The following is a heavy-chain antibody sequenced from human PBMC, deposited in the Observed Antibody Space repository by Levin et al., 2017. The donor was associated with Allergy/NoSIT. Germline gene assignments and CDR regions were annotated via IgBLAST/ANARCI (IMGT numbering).Heavy chain of an antibody. CDR1: GFTFSSYA. CDR2: ILDSGTTT. D-gene: IGHD2-2*02. J-gene: IGHJ4*02. Sequence: GESLKISCAASGFTFSSYAMSWVRLPPGKGLEWVSTILDSGTTTFYADSVKGRFTISRDNFKNTLSLQMNGLRAEDTAVYYCATPACSASNCYRGLLDYWGWGTLVTVSS. V-gene: IGHV3-23*01. CDR3: ATPACSASNCYRGLLDY.